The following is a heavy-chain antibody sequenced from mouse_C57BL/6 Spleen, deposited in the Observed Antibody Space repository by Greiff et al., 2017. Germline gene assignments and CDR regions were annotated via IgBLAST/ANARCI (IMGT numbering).Heavy chain of an antibody. CDR2: ISSGGDYI. D-gene: IGHD2-5*01. Sequence: EVQRVESGEGLVKPGGSLKLSCAASGFTFSSYAMSWVRQTPEKRLEWVAYISSGGDYIYYADTVKGRFTISRDNARNTLYLQMSSLKSEDTAMYYCTRDGDYSNWFAYWGQGTLVTVSA. CDR3: TRDGDYSNWFAY. CDR1: GFTFSSYA. V-gene: IGHV5-9-1*02. J-gene: IGHJ3*01.